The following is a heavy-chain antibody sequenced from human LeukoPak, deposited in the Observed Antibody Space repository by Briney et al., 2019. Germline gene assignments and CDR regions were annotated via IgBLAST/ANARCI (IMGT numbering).Heavy chain of an antibody. CDR1: GYRFTIYA. CDR2: INANTGDP. Sequence: ASLTVSSMASGYRFTIYAVKWVRQAPGQGRERMGWINANTGDPKYIQSLPGRGVFSLNTSVTTAYLHISSLKAEDTAVYYCARDFVSCCSFYWGQGTLVTVSS. J-gene: IGHJ4*02. CDR3: ARDFVSCCSFY. V-gene: IGHV7-4-1*02. D-gene: IGHD2-15*01.